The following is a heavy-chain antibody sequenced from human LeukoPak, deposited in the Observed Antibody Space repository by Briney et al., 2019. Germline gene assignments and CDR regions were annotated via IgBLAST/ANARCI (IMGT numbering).Heavy chain of an antibody. CDR2: IGSGDSDI. Sequence: GGSVRVSCAASGFTFHTYCLILVRQDPAEGLEWVSSIGSGDSDIYYADPVKSRFTISRDNAQNSLYLQMNSLRDEDTAVYYCARGDYYNYGLDVWGQGTMVTVSS. V-gene: IGHV3-21*01. J-gene: IGHJ6*02. CDR3: ARGDYYNYGLDV. CDR1: GFTFHTYC.